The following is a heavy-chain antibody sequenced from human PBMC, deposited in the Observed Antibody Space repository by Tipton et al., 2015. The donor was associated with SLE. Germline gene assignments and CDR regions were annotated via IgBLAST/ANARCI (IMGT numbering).Heavy chain of an antibody. Sequence: QSGAEVKKPGASVKVSCKASGYTFTSYYMHWVRQAPGQGLEWMGWISAYNGNTNYAQKLQGRVTMTTDTSTSTAYMELRSLRSDDTAVYYCARESRGYSGSPGAFDIWGQGTMVTVSS. D-gene: IGHD1-26*01. CDR1: GYTFTSYY. J-gene: IGHJ3*02. CDR3: ARESRGYSGSPGAFDI. CDR2: ISAYNGNT. V-gene: IGHV1-18*04.